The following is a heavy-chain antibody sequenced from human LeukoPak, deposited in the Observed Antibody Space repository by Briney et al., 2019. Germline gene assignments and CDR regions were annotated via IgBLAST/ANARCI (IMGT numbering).Heavy chain of an antibody. CDR1: GFTFSIYW. CDR3: ARDGVDIAMGTADY. J-gene: IGHJ4*02. CDR2: INQDGSEK. V-gene: IGHV3-7*01. D-gene: IGHD5-18*01. Sequence: AGGSLRLSCAASGFTFSIYWMTWVRQAPGKGLEWVANINQDGSEKYYVDSVKGRFTISRDNAKNSLFLQMNNLRAEDTAVYYCARDGVDIAMGTADYWGQGTLVTVSS.